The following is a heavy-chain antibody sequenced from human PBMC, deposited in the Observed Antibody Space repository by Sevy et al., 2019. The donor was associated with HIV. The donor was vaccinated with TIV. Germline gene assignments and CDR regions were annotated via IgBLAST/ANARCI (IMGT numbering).Heavy chain of an antibody. CDR2: IYSGGST. Sequence: GGSLRLSCAASTFRVIDNYMSWVRQAPGKGLEWVSTIYSGGSTFYADSVKGRLTISTNNSKNTLYLQMNSLRAEDTAVYYCARDRYYDASGYYYYYYGLDVWGQGTTVTVSS. CDR1: TFRVIDNY. V-gene: IGHV3-66*01. CDR3: ARDRYYDASGYYYYYYGLDV. J-gene: IGHJ6*02. D-gene: IGHD3-22*01.